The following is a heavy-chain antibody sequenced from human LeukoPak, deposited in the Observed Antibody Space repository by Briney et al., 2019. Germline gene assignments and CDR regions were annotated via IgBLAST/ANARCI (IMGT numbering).Heavy chain of an antibody. V-gene: IGHV4-34*01. Sequence: SETLSLTCAVYGGFFSGYYWRWIRQHPGKGLEWIGEVNHSGSTNYNPSLKSRVTISVDTSKNQFSLKLSSVTAADTAVYYCARGLHYCSGGSCYHIRTNWFDPWGQGTLVTVSS. CDR2: VNHSGST. D-gene: IGHD2-15*01. CDR3: ARGLHYCSGGSCYHIRTNWFDP. J-gene: IGHJ5*02. CDR1: GGFFSGYY.